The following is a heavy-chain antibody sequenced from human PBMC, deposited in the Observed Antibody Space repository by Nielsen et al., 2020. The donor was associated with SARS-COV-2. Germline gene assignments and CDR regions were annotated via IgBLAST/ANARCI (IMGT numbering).Heavy chain of an antibody. V-gene: IGHV1-8*01. J-gene: IGHJ3*02. CDR3: ARVRGITIFGVVINDAFDI. D-gene: IGHD3-3*01. CDR2: MNPNSGNT. CDR1: GYTFTSYD. Sequence: ASVKVSCKASGYTFTSYDINWVRQATGQGLEWMGWMNPNSGNTGYAQKFQGRVTMTRNTSISTAYMELSNLRSEDTAVYYCARVRGITIFGVVINDAFDIWGQGTMVTVSS.